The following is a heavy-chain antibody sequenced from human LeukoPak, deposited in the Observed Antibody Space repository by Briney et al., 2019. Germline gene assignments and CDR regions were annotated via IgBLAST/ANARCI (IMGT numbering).Heavy chain of an antibody. D-gene: IGHD2-2*01. CDR2: ISTTSTYI. CDR1: GFAFSSYN. Sequence: EGSLRLSCAASGFAFSSYNMKWVRQAPGKGLEWVSFISTTSTYIYYADSMKGRFTVSRDNSKNLLYLQMDSLRVEDTAVYYCARAGTCSSTSCDGGIEYWGQGTLVTVSS. J-gene: IGHJ4*02. CDR3: ARAGTCSSTSCDGGIEY. V-gene: IGHV3-21*06.